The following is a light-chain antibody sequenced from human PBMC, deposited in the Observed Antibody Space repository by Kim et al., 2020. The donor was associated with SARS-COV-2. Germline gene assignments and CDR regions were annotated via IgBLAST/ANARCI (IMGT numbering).Light chain of an antibody. CDR1: KLGDKY. CDR3: QAWDSSTVV. V-gene: IGLV3-1*01. CDR2: QDS. Sequence: SYELTQPPSVSVSPGQTASITCCGDKLGDKYACWYQQKPGQSPVLVIYQDSKRPSGIPERFSGSNSGNTATLTISGTQAMDEADCYCQAWDSSTVVFGGGTQVTVL. J-gene: IGLJ2*01.